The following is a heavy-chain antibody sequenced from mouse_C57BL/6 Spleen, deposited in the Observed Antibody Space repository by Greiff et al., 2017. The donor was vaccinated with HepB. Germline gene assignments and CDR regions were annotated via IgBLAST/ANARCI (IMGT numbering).Heavy chain of an antibody. V-gene: IGHV1-64*01. D-gene: IGHD2-3*01. CDR3: ARGGYYGGFFAMDY. J-gene: IGHJ4*01. CDR2: IHPNSGST. CDR1: GYTFTSYW. Sequence: QVQLKQPGAELVKPGASVKLSCKASGYTFTSYWMHWVKQRPGQGLEWIGMIHPNSGSTNYNEKFKSKATLTVDKSSSTAYMQLSSLTSEDSAVYYCARGGYYGGFFAMDYWGQGTSVTVSS.